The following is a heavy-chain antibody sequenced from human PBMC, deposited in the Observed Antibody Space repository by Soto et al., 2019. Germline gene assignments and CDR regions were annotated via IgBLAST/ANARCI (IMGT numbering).Heavy chain of an antibody. D-gene: IGHD3-10*01. CDR3: TTDKWFGESSHDY. Sequence: GGSLRLSCAASGFTFSNAWMSWVRQAPGKGLEWVGRIKSKTDGGTTDYAAPVKGRFTISRDDSKNTLYLQMNSLKTEDTAVYYCTTDKWFGESSHDYWGQGTLVTVSS. J-gene: IGHJ4*02. CDR1: GFTFSNAW. V-gene: IGHV3-15*01. CDR2: IKSKTDGGTT.